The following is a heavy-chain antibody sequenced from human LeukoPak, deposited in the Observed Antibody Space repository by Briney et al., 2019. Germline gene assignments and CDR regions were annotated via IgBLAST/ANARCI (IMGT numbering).Heavy chain of an antibody. V-gene: IGHV1-8*01. J-gene: IGHJ5*02. CDR3: AREVTMVRGGNWFDP. CDR2: MNPNSGNT. CDR1: GYTFTSYD. Sequence: GASVKVSCKASGYTFTSYDINWVRQATGQGLEWMGWMNPNSGNTGYAQKFQGRVTMTRNTSISTAYMELSSLRSEDTAVYYCAREVTMVRGGNWFDPWGQGTLVTVSS. D-gene: IGHD3-10*01.